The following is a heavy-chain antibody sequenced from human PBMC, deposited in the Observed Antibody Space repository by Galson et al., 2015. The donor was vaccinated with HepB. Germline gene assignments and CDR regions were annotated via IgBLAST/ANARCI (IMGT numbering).Heavy chain of an antibody. CDR2: ISAYNGNT. V-gene: IGHV1-18*01. CDR1: GYTFTSYG. CDR3: ARDLGRNYYDSSGPNWFDP. J-gene: IGHJ5*02. D-gene: IGHD3-22*01. Sequence: SVKVSCKASGYTFTSYGISWVRQAPGQGLEWMGWISAYNGNTNYAQKLQGRVTISVDTSKNQFSLKLSSVTAADTAVYYCARDLGRNYYDSSGPNWFDPWGQGTLVTVSS.